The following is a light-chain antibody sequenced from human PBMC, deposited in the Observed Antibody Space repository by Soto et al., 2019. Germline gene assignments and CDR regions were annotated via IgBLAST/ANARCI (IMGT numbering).Light chain of an antibody. CDR3: QSYDSSLSGSRV. Sequence: QSVLTQPPSVSGAPGQRVTISCTGXXSNIGAGYDVHWYQQLPGTAPKLLIYGNSNRPSGVPDRFSGSKSGTSASLAITGLQAEDEADYYCQSYDSSLSGSRVFGGGTKLTVL. V-gene: IGLV1-40*01. J-gene: IGLJ3*02. CDR2: GNS. CDR1: XSNIGAGYD.